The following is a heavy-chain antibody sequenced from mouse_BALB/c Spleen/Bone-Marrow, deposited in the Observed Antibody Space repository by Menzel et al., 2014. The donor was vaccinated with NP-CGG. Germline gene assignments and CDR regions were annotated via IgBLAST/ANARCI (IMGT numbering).Heavy chain of an antibody. V-gene: IGHV1S81*02. Sequence: VQLQQSGAELVKPGASLKLSCKASGYTFTNYWIHWVKQRPGQGLEWIGEINPSNGRTNYNEKFKTKATLTVDKSSSTAYMQLSSLTSEDSVVNYCAARLSHLAMDYWGQGTSVTVSS. D-gene: IGHD2-2*01. J-gene: IGHJ4*01. CDR2: INPSNGRT. CDR3: AARLSHLAMDY. CDR1: GYTFTNYW.